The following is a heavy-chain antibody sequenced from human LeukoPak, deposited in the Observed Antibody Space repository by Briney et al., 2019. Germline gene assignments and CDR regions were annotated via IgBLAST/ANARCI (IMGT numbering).Heavy chain of an antibody. V-gene: IGHV4-61*08. CDR2: IYYSGST. Sequence: PSETLSHTCTVSGGPLLSGVFYWSWIWQPPGKGLEWIGYIYYSGSTTYNPSLKSRVTISVDTSKNKFSLKLSSVTAADTAVYYCARVPISATARGYSDNWGQGTLVTVSS. J-gene: IGHJ4*02. D-gene: IGHD4-17*01. CDR3: ARVPISATARGYSDN. CDR1: GGPLLSGVFY.